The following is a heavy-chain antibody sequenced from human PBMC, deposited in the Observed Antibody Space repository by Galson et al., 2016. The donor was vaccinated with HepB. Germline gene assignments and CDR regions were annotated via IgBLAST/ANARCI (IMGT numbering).Heavy chain of an antibody. CDR2: ISGAGSLI. V-gene: IGHV3-48*01. D-gene: IGHD4/OR15-4a*01. CDR3: SRGRVMVDNWFDP. J-gene: IGHJ5*02. Sequence: SLRLSCAASGFTFSDYWMNWVRQSPGKGLEWVFYISGAGSLIYYTDSVKGRITISRDNANNSLYLQMNSLRVEDTAVYYCSRGRVMVDNWFDPWGQGALVTVSS. CDR1: GFTFSDYW.